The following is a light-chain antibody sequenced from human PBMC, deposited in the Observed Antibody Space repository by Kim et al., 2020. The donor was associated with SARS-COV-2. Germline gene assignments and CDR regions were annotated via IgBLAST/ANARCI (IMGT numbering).Light chain of an antibody. CDR3: QRDNNY. Sequence: DIQMTQSPSTLSASVGDRVTITCRARQNIDRWLTWYQQKPGKVPKVLIYETSNLASGVPSRFSGSGSGTEFTLTISSLQPDDFATYYCQRDNNYFGQETKLEI. CDR1: QNIDRW. CDR2: ETS. J-gene: IGKJ2*01. V-gene: IGKV1-5*03.